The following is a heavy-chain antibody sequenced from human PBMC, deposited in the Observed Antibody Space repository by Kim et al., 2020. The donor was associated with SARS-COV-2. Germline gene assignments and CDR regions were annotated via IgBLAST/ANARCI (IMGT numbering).Heavy chain of an antibody. CDR1: GFTFSSYA. CDR3: AKDPGTITFGRFIVIGAFGS. CDR2: ISGSGGST. V-gene: IGHV3-23*01. D-gene: IGHD3-16*02. J-gene: IGHJ5*02. Sequence: GGSLRLSCAASGFTFSSYAMSWVRQAPGKGLEWVSAISGSGGSTYYADSVKGRFTISRDNSKNTLYLQMNSLRAEDTAVYYCAKDPGTITFGRFIVIGAFGSWGQGTLVTVSS.